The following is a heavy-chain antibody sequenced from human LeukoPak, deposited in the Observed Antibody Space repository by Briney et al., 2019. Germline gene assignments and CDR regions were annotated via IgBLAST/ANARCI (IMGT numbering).Heavy chain of an antibody. V-gene: IGHV3-23*01. Sequence: GGSLRLSCAASGFTFSSYATSWVRQAPGKGLEWVSAISGSGGSTHYADSVKGRFTISRDNSKNTLSLQMNSLRAVDTAVYYCAKEIQLWSCFDDWGQGTLVTVSS. J-gene: IGHJ4*02. CDR2: ISGSGGST. CDR3: AKEIQLWSCFDD. CDR1: GFTFSSYA. D-gene: IGHD5-18*01.